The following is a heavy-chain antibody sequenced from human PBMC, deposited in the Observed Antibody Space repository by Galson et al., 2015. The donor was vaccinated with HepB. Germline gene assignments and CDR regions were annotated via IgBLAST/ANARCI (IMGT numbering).Heavy chain of an antibody. CDR3: ARVSMDRAAITSLLQ. CDR1: GYRFSMYW. D-gene: IGHD5-24*01. CDR2: IYPGASET. Sequence: QSGAEVKKPGESLKISCEGSGYRFSMYWIGWVRQMPGRGLEWMGSIYPGASETRYSPSFQGQVTISADKSISTAYLQWSSLKASDTAMYYCARVSMDRAAITSLLQWGQGTLVTVSS. J-gene: IGHJ4*02. V-gene: IGHV5-51*01.